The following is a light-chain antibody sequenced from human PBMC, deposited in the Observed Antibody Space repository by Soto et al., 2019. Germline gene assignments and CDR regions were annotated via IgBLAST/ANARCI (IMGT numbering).Light chain of an antibody. CDR2: YAS. CDR1: QSVRTN. J-gene: IGKJ1*01. CDR3: QQYAYWPET. V-gene: IGKV3D-15*01. Sequence: EIILTQSPDTLSLSPGERATLSCRASQSVRTNLAWYQQRPGQAPRLLIHYASTRASNIPARFSGSGSGTNFTLAISSLQSEDFAVYYCQQYAYWPETFGQGTKVDIK.